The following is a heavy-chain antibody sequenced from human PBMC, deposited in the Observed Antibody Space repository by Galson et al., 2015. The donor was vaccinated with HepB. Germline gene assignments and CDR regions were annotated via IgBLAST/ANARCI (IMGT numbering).Heavy chain of an antibody. CDR2: IYENGAT. CDR1: GFTVSRNY. J-gene: IGHJ4*02. V-gene: IGHV3-53*01. D-gene: IGHD2-15*01. CDR3: ARGFSGSGGYGLGLEH. Sequence: SLRLSCAASGFTVSRNYMNWVRQAPGKGLEWVLVIYENGATYYADSVKGRFTISRDSSKNTLHLQINRLRAADTAVYYCARGFSGSGGYGLGLEHWGQGTLVTVSS.